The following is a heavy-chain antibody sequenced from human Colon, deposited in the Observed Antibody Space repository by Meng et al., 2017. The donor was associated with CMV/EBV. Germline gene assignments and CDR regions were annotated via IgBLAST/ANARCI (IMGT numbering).Heavy chain of an antibody. D-gene: IGHD4-11*01. V-gene: IGHV1-2*02. CDR1: GYSFTGQY. Sequence: ASVKVSCKASGYSFTGQYMHWVRQAPGQGLEWMGWINPASGDTNYAETFQDRVTMTRDPSTATAYMEVNSLRPGDTAIYYCARGKSGGGTTPFAYWGQGTLVTVSS. CDR2: INPASGDT. CDR3: ARGKSGGGTTPFAY. J-gene: IGHJ4*02.